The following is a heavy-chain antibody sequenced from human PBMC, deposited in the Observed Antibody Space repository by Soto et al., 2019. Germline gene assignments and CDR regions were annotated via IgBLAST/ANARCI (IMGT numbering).Heavy chain of an antibody. CDR3: ARDRSKKDTAMAIAY. D-gene: IGHD5-18*01. Sequence: QVQFVQSGAEVKNPGASVKVSCKASGCTFTSYGISWVRQAPGQGLEWMGWISAYNGNTNYAQKLQGRVTMTTDTSTSTAYMELRSLRSDDTAVYYCARDRSKKDTAMAIAYWGQGTLVTVSS. J-gene: IGHJ4*02. CDR1: GCTFTSYG. V-gene: IGHV1-18*01. CDR2: ISAYNGNT.